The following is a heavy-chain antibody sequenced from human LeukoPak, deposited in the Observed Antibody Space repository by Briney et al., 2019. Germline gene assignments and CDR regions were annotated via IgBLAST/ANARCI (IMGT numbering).Heavy chain of an antibody. Sequence: GGSLRLSCAASGFTFSGCGMHWVRQAPGKGLEWVAFIWYDGRDKYYADSVKGQFTISRDNSKNTLYLQMNSPRAEDTAVYYCAKGPYSYGSYFDYWGQGTLVTVSS. CDR2: IWYDGRDK. V-gene: IGHV3-30*02. CDR3: AKGPYSYGSYFDY. D-gene: IGHD5-18*01. CDR1: GFTFSGCG. J-gene: IGHJ4*02.